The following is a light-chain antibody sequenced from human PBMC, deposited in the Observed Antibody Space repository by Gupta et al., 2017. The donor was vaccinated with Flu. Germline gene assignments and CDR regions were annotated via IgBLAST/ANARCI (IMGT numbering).Light chain of an antibody. V-gene: IGKV3-15*01. CDR2: DAS. CDR1: QSVSSN. CDR3: QQCDNWPAYT. J-gene: IGKJ2*01. Sequence: EIVMTQSPATLSVSLGERATLSCRASQSVSSNLAWYQQKPGQAPRLLIYDASTRATAIPARFSGSASGTEFTLTISSLQSEDFAVYYCQQCDNWPAYTFGQGTRLEIK.